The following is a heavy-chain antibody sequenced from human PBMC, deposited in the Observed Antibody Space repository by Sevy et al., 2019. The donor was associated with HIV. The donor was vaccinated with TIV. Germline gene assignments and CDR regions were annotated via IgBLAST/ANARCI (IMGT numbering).Heavy chain of an antibody. CDR3: AKERQLRFLEWSHLAY. CDR1: GFTFSSYG. V-gene: IGHV3-30*18. J-gene: IGHJ4*02. D-gene: IGHD3-3*01. Sequence: GGSLRLSCAASGFTFSSYGMHWIRQAPGKGLEWVAVISYDGSNKYYADSVKGRFTISRDNSKNTLYLQMNSLRAEDTAVYYCAKERQLRFLEWSHLAYWGQGTLVTVSS. CDR2: ISYDGSNK.